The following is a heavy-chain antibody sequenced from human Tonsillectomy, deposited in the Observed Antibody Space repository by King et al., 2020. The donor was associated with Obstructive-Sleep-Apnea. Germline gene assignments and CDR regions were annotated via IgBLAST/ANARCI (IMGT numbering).Heavy chain of an antibody. D-gene: IGHD3-10*01. V-gene: IGHV4-30-4*01. CDR2: IHHSGRN. CDR1: GGSINSGDYY. CDR3: ARWRGGSGNIDY. J-gene: IGHJ4*02. Sequence: QLQESGPGLVKPSQTLSLTCTFSGGSINSGDYYWTWIRQPPGKGLEWIGFIHHSGRNYFNPSLRSRATVSIVTSRNQFSLNVNYVNSADTAVYFCARWRGGSGNIDYWGQGILVTVSS.